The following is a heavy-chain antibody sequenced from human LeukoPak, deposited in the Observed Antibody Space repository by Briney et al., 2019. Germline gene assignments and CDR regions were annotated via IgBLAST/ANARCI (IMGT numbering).Heavy chain of an antibody. CDR1: GFTFRDHY. CDR3: VAMIRGVGY. V-gene: IGHV3-72*01. Sequence: HPGGSLRLSCAVSGFTFRDHYMDWVRQAPGKGLEWVGRSRNEAHSYSTDFAASVRGRASLSRDDSSNSLHLQMNSLTADDTAVYFCVAMIRGVGYWGQGILVAVSS. CDR2: SRNEAHSYST. D-gene: IGHD3-10*01. J-gene: IGHJ4*02.